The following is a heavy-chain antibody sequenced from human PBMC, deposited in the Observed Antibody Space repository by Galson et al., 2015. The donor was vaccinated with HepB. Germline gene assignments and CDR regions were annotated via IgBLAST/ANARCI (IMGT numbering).Heavy chain of an antibody. Sequence: SVKVSCKASGGTFSSYAISWVRQAPGQGLEWMGRIIPILGIANYAQKFQGRVTITADKSTSTAYMELSSLRSEDTAVYYCAGTYYDILTGYSEAYYYYYGMDVWGQGTTVTVSS. D-gene: IGHD3-9*01. V-gene: IGHV1-69*04. CDR3: AGTYYDILTGYSEAYYYYYGMDV. CDR1: GGTFSSYA. J-gene: IGHJ6*02. CDR2: IIPILGIA.